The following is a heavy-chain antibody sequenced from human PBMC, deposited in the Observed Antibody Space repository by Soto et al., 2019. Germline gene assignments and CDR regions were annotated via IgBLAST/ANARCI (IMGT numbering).Heavy chain of an antibody. CDR2: ISADSGYT. V-gene: IGHV1-18*01. CDR1: GYTFTNDG. J-gene: IGHJ4*02. D-gene: IGHD4-17*01. Sequence: VKVSCKASGYTFTNDGISWVRQAPGQGLEWMGWISADSGYTNYAQKLQGRVTLTTDPVTNTAYMELRSLRSDDTAVYFCARDPAVSTDPLDYWGQGTLVTVSS. CDR3: ARDPAVSTDPLDY.